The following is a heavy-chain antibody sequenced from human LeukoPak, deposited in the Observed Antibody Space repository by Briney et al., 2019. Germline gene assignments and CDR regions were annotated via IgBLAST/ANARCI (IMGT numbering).Heavy chain of an antibody. J-gene: IGHJ4*02. CDR3: ARDLRRGSSSWYVSGGDY. Sequence: ASVKVSCKASGYTFTGYYMHWVRQAPGQGLEWMGWITAYNDNTYYAQKLQGRVTMTTDTSTSAAYMELRSLRSGDTAVYYCARDLRRGSSSWYVSGGDYWGQGTLVTVSS. CDR2: ITAYNDNT. CDR1: GYTFTGYY. D-gene: IGHD6-13*01. V-gene: IGHV1-18*04.